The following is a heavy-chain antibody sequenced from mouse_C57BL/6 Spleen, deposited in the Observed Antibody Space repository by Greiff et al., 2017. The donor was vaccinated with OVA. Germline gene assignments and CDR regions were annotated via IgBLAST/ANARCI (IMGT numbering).Heavy chain of an antibody. D-gene: IGHD1-1*01. CDR2: ISSGSSTI. J-gene: IGHJ3*01. Sequence: EVQLQESGGGLVKPGGSLKLSCAASGFTFSDYGMHWVRQAPEKGLEWVAYISSGSSTIYYADTLKGRFTISRDNAKNTLFLQMTRLRSEDTAMYYCARPEYYGSSAWFAYWGQGTLVTVSA. CDR3: ARPEYYGSSAWFAY. CDR1: GFTFSDYG. V-gene: IGHV5-17*01.